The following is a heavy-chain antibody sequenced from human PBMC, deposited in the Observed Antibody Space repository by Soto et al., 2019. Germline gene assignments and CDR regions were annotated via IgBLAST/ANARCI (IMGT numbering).Heavy chain of an antibody. CDR1: GFSLSTPGIR. V-gene: IGHV2-70*04. CDR3: ARSQSLTFYFDY. D-gene: IGHD7-27*01. J-gene: IGHJ4*02. Sequence: SGPTLVNPTQTLTLTCTFSGFSLSTPGIRVNWIRQPPGKALEWLARIDWDEDKFYSTSLRTRLIVSKDTSKNQVVLTMTNVDPVDTATYYCARSQSLTFYFDYWGQGTLVTVSS. CDR2: IDWDEDK.